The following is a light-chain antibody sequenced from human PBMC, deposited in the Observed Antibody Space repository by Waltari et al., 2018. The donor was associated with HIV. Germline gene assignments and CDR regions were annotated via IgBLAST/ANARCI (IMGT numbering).Light chain of an antibody. CDR3: ATWDANLNGVV. V-gene: IGLV1-44*01. CDR1: AAHIAIQP. J-gene: IGLJ3*02. CDR2: GSH. Sequence: QSVLTQPPSTSESPGQWITIPCSGSAAHIAIQPVIWFKHVPGTAPKLLIFGSHQRPSGVPDRFSGSKSGTSASLAIRGLQSEDEAEYYCATWDANLNGVVFGGGTKVTVL.